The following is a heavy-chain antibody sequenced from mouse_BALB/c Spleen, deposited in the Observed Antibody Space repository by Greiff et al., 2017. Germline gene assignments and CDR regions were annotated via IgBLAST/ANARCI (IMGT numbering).Heavy chain of an antibody. D-gene: IGHD2-12*01. V-gene: IGHV1-9*01. CDR3: ARPQGLRPFAY. CDR2: ILPGSGST. J-gene: IGHJ3*01. CDR1: GYTFSSYW. Sequence: QVQLQQSGAELMKPGASVKISCKATGYTFSSYWIEWVKQRPGHGLEWIGEILPGSGSTNYNEKFKGKATFTADTSSNTAYMQLSSLTSEDSAVYYCARPQGLRPFAYWGQGTLVTVSA.